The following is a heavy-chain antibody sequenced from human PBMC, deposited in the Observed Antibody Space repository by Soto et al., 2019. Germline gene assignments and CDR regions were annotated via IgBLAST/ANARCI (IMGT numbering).Heavy chain of an antibody. CDR3: AREGCSGGSCYPKLLYVMDV. J-gene: IGHJ6*02. D-gene: IGHD2-15*01. Sequence: PSETLSLTCTVSGGSISNFYWSWIRQPPGKGLEWIGYVYYTGSTSYNPSLKRRVTFSADSSKGQFSLKLNSVTAADTAVYYCAREGCSGGSCYPKLLYVMDVWGQGSTVTVSS. V-gene: IGHV4-59*12. CDR1: GGSISNFY. CDR2: VYYTGST.